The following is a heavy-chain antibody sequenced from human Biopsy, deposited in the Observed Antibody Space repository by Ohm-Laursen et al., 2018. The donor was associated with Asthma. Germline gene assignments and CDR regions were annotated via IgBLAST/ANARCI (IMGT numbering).Heavy chain of an antibody. CDR3: ASDFPKDYVRYNFQF. CDR2: HDHEEGGT. CDR1: GYSLTDLS. Sequence: SVKVSCKVSGYSLTDLSMHWVRQAPGQGLEWMGGHDHEEGGTVNAWRFQGRVTMTEDTSTDTACMELSSLSSDDTAVYYCASDFPKDYVRYNFQFWGQGTLVTVSS. D-gene: IGHD4-17*01. J-gene: IGHJ4*02. V-gene: IGHV1-24*01.